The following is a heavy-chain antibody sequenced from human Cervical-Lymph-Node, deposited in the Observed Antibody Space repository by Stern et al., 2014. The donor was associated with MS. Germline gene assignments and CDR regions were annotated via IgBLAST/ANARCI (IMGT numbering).Heavy chain of an antibody. CDR1: GYSFTAYY. J-gene: IGHJ6*02. CDR3: ARERHSMDV. CDR2: IDPNSGGT. V-gene: IGHV1-2*02. Sequence: VQLVQSGAEVKKPGASVKVSCKASGYSFTAYYMHWVRQAPGQGLEWRGWIDPNSGGTKSAQNFQGRVTMTRDTSISTVYMELSGLTSDDTAVFYCARERHSMDVWGQGTTVTVSS.